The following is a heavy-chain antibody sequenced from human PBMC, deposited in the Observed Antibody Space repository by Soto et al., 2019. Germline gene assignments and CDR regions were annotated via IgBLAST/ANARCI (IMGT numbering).Heavy chain of an antibody. CDR1: GFTFSSYS. V-gene: IGHV3-21*01. CDR2: ISSSSSYI. D-gene: IGHD3-22*01. Sequence: EVQLVESGGGLVKPGGSLRLSCAASGFTFSSYSMNWVRQAPGKGLEWVSSISSSSSYIYYADSVKGRFTIARDNAKNSLYLQMNSLRAEDTALYYCAIHPRDSSGYGYDFDYWGQGTLVTVSS. J-gene: IGHJ4*02. CDR3: AIHPRDSSGYGYDFDY.